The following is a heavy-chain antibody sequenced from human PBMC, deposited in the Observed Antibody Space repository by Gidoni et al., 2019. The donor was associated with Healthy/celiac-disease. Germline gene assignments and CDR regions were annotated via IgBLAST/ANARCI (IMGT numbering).Heavy chain of an antibody. CDR2: FSGSGGST. V-gene: IGHV3-23*01. D-gene: IGHD1-26*01. CDR1: GFTFSSYA. CDR3: ARSESLRGNWFDP. Sequence: EVQLLESGGGLVQPGGSLRLSCAASGFTFSSYAMSWVRQAPGKGLEWVSAFSGSGGSTYYADSVKGRFTISRDNSKNTLYLQMNSLRAEDTAVYYCARSESLRGNWFDPWGQGTLVTVSS. J-gene: IGHJ5*02.